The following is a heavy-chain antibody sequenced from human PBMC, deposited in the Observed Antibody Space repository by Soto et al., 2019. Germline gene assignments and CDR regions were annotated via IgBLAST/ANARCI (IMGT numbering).Heavy chain of an antibody. CDR2: ISGSGGST. CDR1: GFTFSSYA. V-gene: IGHV3-23*01. Sequence: GGSLRLSCAASGFTFSSYAMSWVRQAPGKGLEWVSAISGSGGSTYYADSVKGRFTISRDNSKNTLYLQMNSLRAEDTAVYYCAKKSTWGGLQTQFDYWGQGTLVTVSS. CDR3: AKKSTWGGLQTQFDY. D-gene: IGHD1-26*01. J-gene: IGHJ4*02.